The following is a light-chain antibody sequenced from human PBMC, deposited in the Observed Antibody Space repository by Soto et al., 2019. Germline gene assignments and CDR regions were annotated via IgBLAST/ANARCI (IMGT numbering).Light chain of an antibody. V-gene: IGKV4-1*01. Sequence: DIVMTQSPDSLRVSLGERATISCTSSLNIYFKSNNRNYLAWYQQKTGQPPKLLVYWASTRESGVPDRFTGSGSGTYFTLTIDYVQPDDVAVYYCQQYFITPLTFGGGTRVDIK. CDR2: WAS. CDR3: QQYFITPLT. J-gene: IGKJ4*01. CDR1: LNIYFKSNNRNY.